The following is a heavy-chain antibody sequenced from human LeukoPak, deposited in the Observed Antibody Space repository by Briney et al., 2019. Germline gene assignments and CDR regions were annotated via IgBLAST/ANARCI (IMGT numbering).Heavy chain of an antibody. CDR3: AESMAGEIAATGGYFDY. V-gene: IGHV3-23*01. CDR2: INGYGGST. CDR1: GFTFSSYA. J-gene: IGHJ4*02. D-gene: IGHD6-13*01. Sequence: GGSLRLSCAASGFTFSSYAMSWVRQAPGKGLEWVSGINGYGGSTYYTDSVKGRFTISRDNSKNTLYPQMNSLRAEDTAVYYCAESMAGEIAATGGYFDYWGQGTLVTVSS.